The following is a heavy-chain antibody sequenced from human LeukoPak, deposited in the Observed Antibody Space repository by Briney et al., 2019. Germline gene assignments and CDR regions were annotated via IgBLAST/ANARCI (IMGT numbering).Heavy chain of an antibody. CDR1: GGTFSSYA. D-gene: IGHD4-17*01. CDR3: AGRDHDYGDYVYFQH. Sequence: ASVKVSCKASGGTFSSYAISWVRQAPGQGLEWVGRIIPIFGTANYAQKFQGRVTITTDESTSTAYMELSSLRSEDTAAYYCAGRDHDYGDYVYFQHWGQGTLVTVSS. J-gene: IGHJ1*01. CDR2: IIPIFGTA. V-gene: IGHV1-69*05.